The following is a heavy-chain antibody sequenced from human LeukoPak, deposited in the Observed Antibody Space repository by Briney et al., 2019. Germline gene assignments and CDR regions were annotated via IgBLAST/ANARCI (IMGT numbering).Heavy chain of an antibody. CDR3: ARLVGATDGWFGP. V-gene: IGHV3-53*01. J-gene: IGHJ5*02. CDR1: GFTVSSNY. D-gene: IGHD1-26*01. CDR2: IYSGGST. Sequence: PGGSLRLSCAASGFTVSSNYMSWVRQAPGKGLEWVSVIYSGGSTYYADSVKGRFTISRDNSKNTLYLQMNSLRAEDTAVYYCARLVGATDGWFGPWGQGTLVTVSS.